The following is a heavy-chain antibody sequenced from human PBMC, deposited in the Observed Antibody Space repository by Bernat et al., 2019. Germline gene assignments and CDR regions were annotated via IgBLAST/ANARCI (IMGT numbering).Heavy chain of an antibody. CDR2: IGTAGDT. CDR3: ARARYCSGGSCYSYYFDY. Sequence: EVQLVESGGGLVQPGGSLRLSCAASGFTFSSYDMHWVRKATGKGLEWVSAIGTAGDTYYPGSVKGRFTISRENAKNSLYLQMNSLRAGDTAVYYCARARYCSGGSCYSYYFDYWGQGTLVTVSS. V-gene: IGHV3-13*04. CDR1: GFTFSSYD. D-gene: IGHD2-15*01. J-gene: IGHJ4*02.